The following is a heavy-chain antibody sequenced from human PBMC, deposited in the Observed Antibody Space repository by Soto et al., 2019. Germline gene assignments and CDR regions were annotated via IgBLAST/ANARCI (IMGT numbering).Heavy chain of an antibody. Sequence: QVQLVQSGAEVRTPGASVKISCKASGYTFRSHGVQWVRQAPGQRLEWVGWSNGGNGFTKYSQEFQDRVAITRDSAASTIYMELDSLTSDVTAVYYCARLSYSDALDVWCQGTTVTVSS. CDR3: ARLSYSDALDV. V-gene: IGHV1-3*02. D-gene: IGHD4-17*01. CDR2: SNGGNGFT. J-gene: IGHJ6*02. CDR1: GYTFRSHG.